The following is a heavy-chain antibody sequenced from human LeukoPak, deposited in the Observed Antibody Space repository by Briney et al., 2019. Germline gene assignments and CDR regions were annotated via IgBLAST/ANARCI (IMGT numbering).Heavy chain of an antibody. Sequence: ASVKVSCKASGYTFTSYDINWVRQATGQGLEWMGWMNPHSGNTGYAQKFQGRDTMTRNTSISTAYMELSSLRSEDTAVYYCARGRVRSSSILYWFDPWGQGTLVTVSS. V-gene: IGHV1-8*01. CDR2: MNPHSGNT. CDR3: ARGRVRSSSILYWFDP. CDR1: GYTFTSYD. D-gene: IGHD6-6*01. J-gene: IGHJ5*02.